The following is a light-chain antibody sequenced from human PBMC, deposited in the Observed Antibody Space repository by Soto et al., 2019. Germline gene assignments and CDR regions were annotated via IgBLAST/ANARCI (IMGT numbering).Light chain of an antibody. V-gene: IGKV1-39*01. J-gene: IGKJ3*01. Sequence: DIQMTQSPPSLSASVGDKVTITCRASQSISTYLNWYQKKPGKAPKLLICAASSVHNGVPSRFSGSGSGTDFTLTITSLQPEDFGTYYCQQTFSIPFTFGPGNTVDIK. CDR2: AAS. CDR3: QQTFSIPFT. CDR1: QSISTY.